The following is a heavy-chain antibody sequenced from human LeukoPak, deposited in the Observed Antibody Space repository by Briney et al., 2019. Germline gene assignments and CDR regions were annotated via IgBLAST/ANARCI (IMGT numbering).Heavy chain of an antibody. CDR3: ATLSRAQRYCSSTSCYWFDP. CDR1: GYTLTELS. CDR2: FDPEDGET. J-gene: IGHJ5*02. V-gene: IGHV1-24*01. D-gene: IGHD2-2*01. Sequence: GASVKVSCKVSGYTLTELSMHWVRHAPRKGLEWMGGFDPEDGETIYAQKFQGRVTMTEDTSTDTAYMELSSLRSEATAVYYCATLSRAQRYCSSTSCYWFDPWGQGTLVTVPS.